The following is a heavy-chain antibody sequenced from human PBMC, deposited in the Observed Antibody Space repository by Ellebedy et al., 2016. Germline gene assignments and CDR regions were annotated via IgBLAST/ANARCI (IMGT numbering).Heavy chain of an antibody. V-gene: IGHV3-7*04. CDR1: GFTFSTYW. J-gene: IGHJ4*02. CDR2: IKQDGIEK. CDR3: ARDPTVYSGSFFDY. Sequence: GGSLRLSXAASGFTFSTYWMSWVRQAPGKGLEWVANIKQDGIEKYYVDSVKGRFTISRDNGKNSLYLQMNSLRAEDTAVYYCARDPTVYSGSFFDYWGQGTLVTVSS. D-gene: IGHD1-26*01.